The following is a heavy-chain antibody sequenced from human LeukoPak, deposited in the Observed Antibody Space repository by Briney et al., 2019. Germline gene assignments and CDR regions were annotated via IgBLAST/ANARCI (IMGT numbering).Heavy chain of an antibody. CDR1: GFTFSSYA. D-gene: IGHD1-26*01. Sequence: GGSLGLSCSAPGFTFSSYAMHWVRQAPGKGLEYVSAISSNGGSTYYADSVKGRFTISRDNSKNTLYLQMSSLRAEDTAVYYCVKGHLVWELGDFFDYWGQGTLVTVSS. V-gene: IGHV3-64D*09. CDR2: ISSNGGST. CDR3: VKGHLVWELGDFFDY. J-gene: IGHJ4*02.